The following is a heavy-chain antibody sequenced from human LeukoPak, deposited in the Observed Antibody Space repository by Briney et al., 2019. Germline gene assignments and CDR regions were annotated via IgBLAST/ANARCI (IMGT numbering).Heavy chain of an antibody. V-gene: IGHV5-51*01. D-gene: IGHD2-8*01. CDR2: IYPGDSDT. Sequence: GESLKISCKGSGYSFTSYWIGWVRQVPGKGLEWMGIIYPGDSDTRYSPSFQGQVTISADKSISTAYLQWSSLKASDTAMYYCARGYCTNGVCKGGFDPWGQGTLVTVSS. CDR1: GYSFTSYW. CDR3: ARGYCTNGVCKGGFDP. J-gene: IGHJ5*02.